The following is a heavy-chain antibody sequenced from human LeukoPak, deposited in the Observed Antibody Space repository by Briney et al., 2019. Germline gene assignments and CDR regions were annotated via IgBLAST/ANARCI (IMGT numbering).Heavy chain of an antibody. V-gene: IGHV1-69*13. Sequence: SVKVSCKASEGTFSSYAISWVRQAPGQRLEWMGGIIPIFGTANYAQKFQGRVTITADESTSTAYMELSSLRSEDTAVYYCATRDGIVVARAAINENAFDIWGQGTMVTVSS. J-gene: IGHJ3*02. CDR2: IIPIFGTA. CDR3: ATRDGIVVARAAINENAFDI. CDR1: EGTFSSYA. D-gene: IGHD2-2*02.